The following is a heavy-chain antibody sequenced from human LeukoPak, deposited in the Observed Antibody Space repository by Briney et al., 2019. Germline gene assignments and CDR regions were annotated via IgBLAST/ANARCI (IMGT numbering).Heavy chain of an antibody. D-gene: IGHD6-13*01. Sequence: GGSLRLSCAASGFTFSSYEMNWVRPAPGKGLEWVSYISSSGSTIYCADSVKGRFTISRDNAKNSLYLQMNSLRAEDTAVYYCARESVVAAARSTHYYYYGMDVWGKGTTVTVSS. CDR3: ARESVVAAARSTHYYYYGMDV. V-gene: IGHV3-48*03. CDR1: GFTFSSYE. J-gene: IGHJ6*04. CDR2: ISSSGSTI.